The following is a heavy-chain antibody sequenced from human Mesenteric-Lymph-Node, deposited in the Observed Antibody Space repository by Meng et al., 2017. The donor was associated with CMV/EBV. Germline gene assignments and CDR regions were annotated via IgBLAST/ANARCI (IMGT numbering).Heavy chain of an antibody. CDR3: ARSYTSYSFFDI. V-gene: IGHV1-18*01. Sequence: ASVKVSCKASGYKFINYGIAWVRQAPGQGLEWMGWINPFSGNTNYVQSLQGRVAMTADTSTTTVYMELRSLRSDDTALYYCARSYTSYSFFDIWGQGTMVTVSS. CDR1: GYKFINYG. J-gene: IGHJ3*02. CDR2: INPFSGNT. D-gene: IGHD2-21*01.